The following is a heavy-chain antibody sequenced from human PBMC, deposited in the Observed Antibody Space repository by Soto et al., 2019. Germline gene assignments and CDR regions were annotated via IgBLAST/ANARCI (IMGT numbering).Heavy chain of an antibody. Sequence: GGSLRLSCAASGFTFSSYAMSWVRQAPGKGLEWVSVIRSSGDRTYYADSVKGRFTISRDNSKNTLYMQMNSLRAEDTAVYYCAKQQGPGTPYYYSMDVWGQGTTVTVSS. J-gene: IGHJ6*02. CDR1: GFTFSSYA. CDR2: IRSSGDRT. V-gene: IGHV3-23*01. CDR3: AKQQGPGTPYYYSMDV. D-gene: IGHD1-1*01.